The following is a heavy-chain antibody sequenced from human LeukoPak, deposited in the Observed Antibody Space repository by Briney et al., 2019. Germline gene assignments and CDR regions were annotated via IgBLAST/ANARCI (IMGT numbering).Heavy chain of an antibody. V-gene: IGHV3-33*01. CDR2: TWYDGRNK. D-gene: IGHD3-10*01. Sequence: GTSLRLSCAASGISFNAINWVRQAPGKGLEWVALTWYDGRNKYYADSVKGRFTISIDNSKNMVYLHMSSLRADDTTMDYCAREPIGSGSSPDYCGQGTLGTASS. CDR1: GISFNA. J-gene: IGHJ4*02. CDR3: AREPIGSGSSPDY.